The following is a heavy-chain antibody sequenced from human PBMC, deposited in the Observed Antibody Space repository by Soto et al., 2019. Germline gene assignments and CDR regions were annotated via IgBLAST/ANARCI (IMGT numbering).Heavy chain of an antibody. CDR1: GGSIIDYY. Sequence: SETLSITCTVSGGSIIDYYWSWIRQPPGKGLEWIGYIYYSGTTDYRPSLKSRVTISVDTSKNQFSLKLSSVTAADSAIYYCARQSGGYYYYGMDVWGQGTTVTVSS. V-gene: IGHV4-59*08. CDR2: IYYSGTT. CDR3: ARQSGGYYYYGMDV. D-gene: IGHD3-16*01. J-gene: IGHJ6*02.